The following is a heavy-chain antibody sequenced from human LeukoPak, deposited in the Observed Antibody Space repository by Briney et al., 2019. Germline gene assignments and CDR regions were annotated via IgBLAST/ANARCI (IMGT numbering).Heavy chain of an antibody. V-gene: IGHV1-8*03. Sequence: AAVKVSCKASGYTFTSYDINWVRQATGQGLEWMGWMNPNSGNTGYAQKFQGKVTITRNTSISTAYMELSSLRSEDTAVYYCARGQGRRGWYGLSSYWGQGTLVTVSS. D-gene: IGHD6-19*01. CDR3: ARGQGRRGWYGLSSY. J-gene: IGHJ4*02. CDR1: GYTFTSYD. CDR2: MNPNSGNT.